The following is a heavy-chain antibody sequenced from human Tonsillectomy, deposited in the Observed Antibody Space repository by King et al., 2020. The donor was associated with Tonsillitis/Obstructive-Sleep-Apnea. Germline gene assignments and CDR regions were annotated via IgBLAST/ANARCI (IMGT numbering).Heavy chain of an antibody. Sequence: VQLVESGGGLVKPGGSLRLSCAASGFTFNNYNMNWVRQAPGKGLEWVSSISGSGSYILYADSVKGRFTISRDNAKNSLYLQMNSLRADDTAVYYCAREKPWPETNYFDYWGQGTLVTVSS. CDR1: GFTFNNYN. J-gene: IGHJ4*02. CDR2: ISGSGSYI. D-gene: IGHD1-14*01. V-gene: IGHV3-21*01. CDR3: AREKPWPETNYFDY.